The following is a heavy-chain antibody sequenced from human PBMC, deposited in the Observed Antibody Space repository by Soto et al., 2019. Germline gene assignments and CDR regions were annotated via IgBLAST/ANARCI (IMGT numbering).Heavy chain of an antibody. CDR2: ISGGSEGS. Sequence: EVQLLESGGGLVQPGGALRLSCAASGFTFSSHAMSWVRQAPGKGLEWISSISGGSEGSYYADSVKGRFTISRDNSQNTLYLQMNLLRVEDTAVYYCARDLWWYLHWGQGTLVTVSS. J-gene: IGHJ4*02. D-gene: IGHD2-15*01. CDR3: ARDLWWYLH. CDR1: GFTFSSHA. V-gene: IGHV3-23*01.